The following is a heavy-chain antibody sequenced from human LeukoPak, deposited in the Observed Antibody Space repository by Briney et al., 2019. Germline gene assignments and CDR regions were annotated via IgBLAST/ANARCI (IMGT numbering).Heavy chain of an antibody. D-gene: IGHD1-14*01. CDR2: ISSSSSYI. CDR1: GFTFSSYS. Sequence: GGSLRLSCAASGFTFSSYSMNWVRQAPGKGLEWVSSISSSSSYIYYADSVKGRFTISRDNAKNSLCLQMNSLRAEDTAVYYCASSPDYFDYWGQGALVTVSS. V-gene: IGHV3-21*01. CDR3: ASSPDYFDY. J-gene: IGHJ4*02.